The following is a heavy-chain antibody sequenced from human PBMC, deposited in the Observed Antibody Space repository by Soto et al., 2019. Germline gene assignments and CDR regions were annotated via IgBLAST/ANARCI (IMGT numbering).Heavy chain of an antibody. D-gene: IGHD3-3*01. Sequence: QVQLQESGPGLVKPSQTLSLTCTVSGGSISSGDYYWSWVRQPPGKGVEWIGYIYYSGSTDYNPSLKSRVTISVHTSKNQFSLKLGSVTAADTAVYYCARGFGRPLYFQHWGQAPWSPSPQ. J-gene: IGHJ1*01. CDR1: GGSISSGDYY. V-gene: IGHV4-30-4*01. CDR2: IYYSGST. CDR3: ARGFGRPLYFQH.